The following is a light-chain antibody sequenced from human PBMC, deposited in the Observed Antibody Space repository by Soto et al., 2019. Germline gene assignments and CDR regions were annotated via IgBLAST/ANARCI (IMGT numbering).Light chain of an antibody. Sequence: QAVVTQPPSVSGAPGQRVTISCTGSSSNIGAGYDVHWYQQLPGTAPKLLIYGNSNRPSVVPDRFSGSKSGTSASLAITGLQAEDEADYDCQSYDSSLSGVVFGGGTKLTVL. CDR3: QSYDSSLSGVV. J-gene: IGLJ2*01. CDR1: SSNIGAGYD. V-gene: IGLV1-40*01. CDR2: GNS.